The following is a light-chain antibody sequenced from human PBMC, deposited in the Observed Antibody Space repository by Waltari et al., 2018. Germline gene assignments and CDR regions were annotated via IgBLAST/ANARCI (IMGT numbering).Light chain of an antibody. J-gene: IGLJ1*01. CDR3: ATWDDSLNGFV. Sequence: YQQLPGAAPKLLIKNSFQRPSGVPDRFSGSKSGTSASLAISGLLSEDEATYYCATWDDSLNGFVFGTGTNVSVL. V-gene: IGLV1-44*01. CDR2: NSF.